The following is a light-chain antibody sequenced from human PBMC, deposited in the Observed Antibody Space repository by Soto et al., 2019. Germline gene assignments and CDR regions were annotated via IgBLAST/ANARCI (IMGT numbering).Light chain of an antibody. V-gene: IGLV2-14*01. CDR1: SSDVGNYNY. CDR3: SSYTTSSTLDV. CDR2: EVS. J-gene: IGLJ1*01. Sequence: QSVLTQPASVSGSPGQSITISCTGTSSDVGNYNYVSWYQQHPGKAPKLMIYEVSNRPSGVSNRFSGSKSGNTASLTISGLQAEDEADYYCSSYTTSSTLDVFGTGTKGTVL.